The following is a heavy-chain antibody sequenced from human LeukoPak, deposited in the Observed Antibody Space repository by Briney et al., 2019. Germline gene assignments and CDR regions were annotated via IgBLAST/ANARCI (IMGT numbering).Heavy chain of an antibody. CDR2: IYPGDSDT. Sequence: GESLKISCKGSGYSFTSYWIGWVRQMPGKGLEWMGIIYPGDSDTRYSPSFQGQVTISADKSISTAYLQWSSLKASDTAMYYCARHSKQYVLIDNWFDPWGQGTLVTVSS. V-gene: IGHV5-51*01. CDR1: GYSFTSYW. J-gene: IGHJ5*02. D-gene: IGHD2-8*01. CDR3: ARHSKQYVLIDNWFDP.